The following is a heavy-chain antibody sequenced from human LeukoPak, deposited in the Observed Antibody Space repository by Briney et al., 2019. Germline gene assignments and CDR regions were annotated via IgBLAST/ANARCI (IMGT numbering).Heavy chain of an antibody. J-gene: IGHJ4*02. D-gene: IGHD2-2*01. CDR1: GYTFTDYY. CDR3: AGANFLYCSSTTCLFDY. V-gene: IGHV1-2*02. Sequence: ASVKVSCKASGYTFTDYYMHWVRQAPGQGFEWMGWINPNDGDTNYAQKFQGRVTMTRDTSISTAHMEVSRLRSDDTAVYYSAGANFLYCSSTTCLFDYWGQGTLVTVSS. CDR2: INPNDGDT.